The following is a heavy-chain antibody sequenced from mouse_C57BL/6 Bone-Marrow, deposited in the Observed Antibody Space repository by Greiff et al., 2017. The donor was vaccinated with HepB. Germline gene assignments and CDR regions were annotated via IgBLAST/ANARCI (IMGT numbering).Heavy chain of an antibody. CDR2: IDPSDSYT. J-gene: IGHJ4*01. CDR1: GYTFTSYW. V-gene: IGHV1-59*01. CDR3: ARCPLYGSSYDYAMDY. Sequence: QVQLQQPGAELVRPGTSVKLSCKASGYTFTSYWMHWVKQRPGQGLEWIGVIDPSDSYTNYNQKFKGKATLTVDTSSSTAYMQLSSLTSEDSAVYYCARCPLYGSSYDYAMDYWGQGTSVTVSS. D-gene: IGHD1-1*01.